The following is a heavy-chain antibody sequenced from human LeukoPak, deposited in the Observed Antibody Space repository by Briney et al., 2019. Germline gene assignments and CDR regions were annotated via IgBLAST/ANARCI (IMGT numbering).Heavy chain of an antibody. V-gene: IGHV3-30*03. CDR1: GFPFSSYG. CDR3: VRDQDEDRGSTTFDR. J-gene: IGHJ4*02. CDR2: ISYDGSNK. D-gene: IGHD1-26*01. Sequence: GSLPLSCAASGFPFSSYGMHWVRQAPGKGLEWVAVISYDGSNKYYADSVKGRFTISRDNSKNTLYLQMNSLRAEDTAIYYCVRDQDEDRGSTTFDRWGQGTLVTVSS.